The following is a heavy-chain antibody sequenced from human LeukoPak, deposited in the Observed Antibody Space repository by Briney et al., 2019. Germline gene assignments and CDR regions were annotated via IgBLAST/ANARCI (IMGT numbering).Heavy chain of an antibody. CDR1: GGSISSYY. Sequence: ASETLSLTCTVSGGSISSYYWSWIRQPPGKGLEWIGYIYYSGSTNYNPSLKSRVTISVDTSKNQFSLKLSSVTAADTAVYYCARSGYSGYVPYYYYVDVWGKGTTVTISS. CDR2: IYYSGST. CDR3: ARSGYSGYVPYYYYVDV. J-gene: IGHJ6*03. D-gene: IGHD5-12*01. V-gene: IGHV4-59*01.